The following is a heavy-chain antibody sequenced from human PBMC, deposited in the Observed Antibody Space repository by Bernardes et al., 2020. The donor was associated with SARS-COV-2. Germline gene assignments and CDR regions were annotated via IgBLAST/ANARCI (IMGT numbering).Heavy chain of an antibody. J-gene: IGHJ4*02. V-gene: IGHV3-30-3*01. CDR1: GFTFSSYA. D-gene: IGHD3-10*01. CDR2: ISYDGSNK. Sequence: GGSLRLSCAASGFTFSSYAMHWVRQAPGKGLEWVAVISYDGSNKCYADSVKGRFTISRDNSKNTLYLQMNSLRAEDTAVYYCARENLGFGECDYWGQGTLVTVSS. CDR3: ARENLGFGECDY.